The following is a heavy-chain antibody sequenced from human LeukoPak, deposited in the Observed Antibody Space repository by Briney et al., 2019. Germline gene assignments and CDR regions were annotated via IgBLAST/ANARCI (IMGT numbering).Heavy chain of an antibody. CDR1: GFTFRSYS. D-gene: IGHD6-13*01. CDR2: ISSSSSYI. J-gene: IGHJ4*02. Sequence: PGGSLRLSCGASGFTFRSYSMNWVRQAPGKGLEWVSSISSSSSYIYYADSVKGRFTISRDNAKNSLYLQMNSLRAEDTAVYYCASGIASGSFDYWGQGTLVTVSS. V-gene: IGHV3-21*01. CDR3: ASGIASGSFDY.